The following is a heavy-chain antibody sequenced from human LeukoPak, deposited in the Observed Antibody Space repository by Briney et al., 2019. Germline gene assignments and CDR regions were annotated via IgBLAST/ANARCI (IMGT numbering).Heavy chain of an antibody. CDR2: IYYSGST. Sequence: PSETLSLTCTVSGVSTSTYYWSWIRQPPGKGLEWIGYIYYSGSTNYNPSLKSRVTISVDTSKNQFSLKLSSVTAADTAVYYCARDTLLDGSRQWDYFDYWGQGTLVTVSS. J-gene: IGHJ4*02. D-gene: IGHD1-26*01. V-gene: IGHV4-59*01. CDR1: GVSTSTYY. CDR3: ARDTLLDGSRQWDYFDY.